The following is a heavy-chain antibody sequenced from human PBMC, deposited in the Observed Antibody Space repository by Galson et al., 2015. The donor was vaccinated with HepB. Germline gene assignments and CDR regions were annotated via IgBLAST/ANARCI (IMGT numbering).Heavy chain of an antibody. J-gene: IGHJ4*02. V-gene: IGHV3-21*01. CDR1: GFNFNIYT. CDR3: MRAHCATSDCLPPY. D-gene: IGHD5/OR15-5a*01. CDR2: INSNDYYI. Sequence: SLRLSCAASGFNFNIYTMTWVRQAPGKGLEWLPSINSNDYYIFYADSVKGRFTVSRDNAKNSLYLQINSLRDNDTAVYYCMRAHCATSDCLPPYWGQGTLVTVSS.